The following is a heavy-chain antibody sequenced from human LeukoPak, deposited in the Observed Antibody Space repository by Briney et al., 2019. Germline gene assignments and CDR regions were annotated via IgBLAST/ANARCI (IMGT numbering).Heavy chain of an antibody. Sequence: GGSLRLSCAASGFTFSNYEMHWVRLVLGKGLEWVPAIGIAGNTFYAGSVKGRFTISRENAKNSFHLQMNSLGAGDTAVYYCAREGSLSSSDAFDIWGQGTMVTVSS. V-gene: IGHV3-13*01. D-gene: IGHD6-6*01. CDR3: AREGSLSSSDAFDI. J-gene: IGHJ3*02. CDR2: IGIAGNT. CDR1: GFTFSNYE.